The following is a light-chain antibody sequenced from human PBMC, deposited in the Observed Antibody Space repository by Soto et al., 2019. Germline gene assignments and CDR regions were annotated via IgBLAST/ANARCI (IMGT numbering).Light chain of an antibody. J-gene: IGKJ1*01. CDR1: QSISSW. Sequence: DIQMTQSPSTMSASVGDRVTITCRASQSISSWLAWYQQKPGKAPNLLIDKASNLATVVRSRFSGSGAGTEFTLTISSLQHDDFATYYCQQYNSYRGTFGQGTKVEIK. CDR3: QQYNSYRGT. CDR2: KAS. V-gene: IGKV1-5*03.